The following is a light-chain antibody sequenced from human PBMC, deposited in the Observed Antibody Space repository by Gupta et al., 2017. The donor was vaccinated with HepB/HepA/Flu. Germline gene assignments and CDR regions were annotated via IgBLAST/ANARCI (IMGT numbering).Light chain of an antibody. J-gene: IGKJ2*04. V-gene: IGKV4-1*01. CDR2: WAS. CDR3: QQYYSTPCS. CDR1: QSVLYSSNNKNY. Sequence: DIVMTQSPDSLAVSLGERATINCKSSQSVLYSSNNKNYLAWYQQKPGQPPKLLIYWASTRESGVPDRFSGSGSGTXFTLTIXSLQAEDVAVYYCQQYYSTPCSFGXGTKLEIK.